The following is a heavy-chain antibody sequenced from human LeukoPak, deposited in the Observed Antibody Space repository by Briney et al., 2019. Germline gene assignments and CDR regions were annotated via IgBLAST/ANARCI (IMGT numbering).Heavy chain of an antibody. CDR3: SPFNPKKSAFDY. D-gene: IGHD1-14*01. V-gene: IGHV3-7*01. Sequence: GGSLRLSCAVSGFTFSSYWMSWVRQAPGKGLEWVANIKQDGSEKYYVDSVKGRFTISRDNAKNSLYLQMNSLRAEDTAVYYCSPFNPKKSAFDYWGQGTLVTVSS. J-gene: IGHJ4*02. CDR1: GFTFSSYW. CDR2: IKQDGSEK.